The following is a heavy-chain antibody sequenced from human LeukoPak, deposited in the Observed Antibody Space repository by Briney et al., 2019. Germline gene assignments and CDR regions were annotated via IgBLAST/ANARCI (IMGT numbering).Heavy chain of an antibody. J-gene: IGHJ4*02. Sequence: GGSLRLSCAASGFTFSSYGMHWVRQAPGKGLEWVAVIWYDGSNKYYADSVKGRFTISRDNSKNTLYLQMNSLRAEDTAVYYCARDQALAYLDSSSPPETGYYFDYWGQGTLVTVSS. CDR2: IWYDGSNK. V-gene: IGHV3-33*01. CDR1: GFTFSSYG. D-gene: IGHD6-6*01. CDR3: ARDQALAYLDSSSPPETGYYFDY.